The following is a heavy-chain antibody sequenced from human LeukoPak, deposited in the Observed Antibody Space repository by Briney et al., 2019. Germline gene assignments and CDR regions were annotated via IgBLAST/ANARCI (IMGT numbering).Heavy chain of an antibody. CDR2: ISYDGSNK. CDR1: GFTFSSYG. CDR3: AREGSSSPDPYYYYYGMDV. Sequence: PGGSLRLSCAASGFTFSSYGMHWVRQAPGKGLEWVAVISYDGSNKYYADSVKGRFTISRDNSKNTLYLQMNSLRAEDTAVYYCAREGSSSPDPYYYYYGMDVWGQGTTVTVSS. J-gene: IGHJ6*02. D-gene: IGHD6-6*01. V-gene: IGHV3-30*03.